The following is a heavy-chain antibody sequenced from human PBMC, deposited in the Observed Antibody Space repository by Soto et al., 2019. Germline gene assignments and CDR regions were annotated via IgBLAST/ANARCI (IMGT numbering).Heavy chain of an antibody. Sequence: QVQLVQSGAEVKKPGASVKVSCKASDTTLTGTYMTWVRQAPGKGLEWMGWINPNSGGTNYAQKFQGRVTMTRDTSISTAYMELSRLRSDDTAVYYCARVGASGWYLSDYYGMDVWGQGTTVTVSS. V-gene: IGHV1-2*02. J-gene: IGHJ6*02. CDR1: DTTLTGTY. D-gene: IGHD6-19*01. CDR3: ARVGASGWYLSDYYGMDV. CDR2: INPNSGGT.